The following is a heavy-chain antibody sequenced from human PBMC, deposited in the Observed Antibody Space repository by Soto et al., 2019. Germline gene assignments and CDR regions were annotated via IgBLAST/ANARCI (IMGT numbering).Heavy chain of an antibody. CDR3: ASGHWSDHSTPTELNWFDP. Sequence: QLHLQESGPGLVKPSETLSLTCTVSGGSISSIHYYWGWIRQTPGGGLEWIGSILYSGSPYYNPSLKSRVTISVDTSKNQFSLKRSSVTAADTGLYYCASGHWSDHSTPTELNWFDPWGQGTLVTVSS. D-gene: IGHD3-3*01. V-gene: IGHV4-39*01. CDR2: ILYSGSP. CDR1: GGSISSIHYY. J-gene: IGHJ5*02.